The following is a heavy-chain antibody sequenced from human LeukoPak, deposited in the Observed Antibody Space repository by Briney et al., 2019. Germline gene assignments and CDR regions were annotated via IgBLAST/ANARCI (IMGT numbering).Heavy chain of an antibody. CDR1: GFTFSSYA. V-gene: IGHV3-30-3*01. CDR2: ISYVGSNK. Sequence: GGSLRLSCAASGFTFSSYAMHWVRQAPGKGLEWVAVISYVGSNKYYADSAKGRFTISRDNSKNTLYLQMNSLRAEDTAVYYCARDGAYYGDYDDWGQRTLVTVSS. D-gene: IGHD4-17*01. CDR3: ARDGAYYGDYDD. J-gene: IGHJ4*02.